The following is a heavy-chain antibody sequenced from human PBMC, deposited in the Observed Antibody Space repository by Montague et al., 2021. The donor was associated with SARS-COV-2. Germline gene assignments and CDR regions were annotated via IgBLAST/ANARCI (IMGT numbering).Heavy chain of an antibody. CDR2: IYYSGSS. V-gene: IGHV4-39*07. D-gene: IGHD3-16*01. Sequence: SETLSLTCTVSGDSVSSTIYYWAWIRQPPGKGLEYIGTIYYSGSSHYNPSLKSRVAMSVDTSKNQFSLKLDSVTAADTAVYYCARVGGGRTFYYWGQGILVTVSS. CDR1: GDSVSSTIYY. J-gene: IGHJ4*02. CDR3: ARVGGGRTFYY.